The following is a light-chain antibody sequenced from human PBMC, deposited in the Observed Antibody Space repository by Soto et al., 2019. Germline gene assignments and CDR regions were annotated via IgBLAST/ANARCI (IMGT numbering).Light chain of an antibody. V-gene: IGKV1-39*01. CDR1: QTISNY. Sequence: DIQMTQSPSSLSASVGDRVTITCRASQTISNYLNWYQQKSGKAPKFLIYGASSLQSGVPSRFSGSGSGTDFTLTISSLPPEDFATYYCQQTYSTPRTFGQGTKVEIK. CDR3: QQTYSTPRT. J-gene: IGKJ1*01. CDR2: GAS.